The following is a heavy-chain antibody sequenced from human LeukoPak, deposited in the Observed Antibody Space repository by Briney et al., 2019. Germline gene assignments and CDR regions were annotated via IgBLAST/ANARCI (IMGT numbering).Heavy chain of an antibody. CDR3: AKDRPNYYGSNGHYYRRDGDY. CDR2: ITSSGDGT. V-gene: IGHV3-23*01. J-gene: IGHJ4*02. Sequence: LAGGSLRLSCAASGFTFSIYAMSWVRQAPGKGLQWVSSITSSGDGTYYADSVKGRFTISRDNSENMLYLQMNSLRVEDTAVYFCAKDRPNYYGSNGHYYRRDGDYWGQGTLVTVPS. CDR1: GFTFSIYA. D-gene: IGHD3-22*01.